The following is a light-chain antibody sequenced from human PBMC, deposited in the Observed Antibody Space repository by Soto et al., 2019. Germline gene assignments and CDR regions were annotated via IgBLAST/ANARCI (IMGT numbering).Light chain of an antibody. CDR1: SSDVGGHNY. V-gene: IGLV2-14*01. CDR3: SSYTSIGTGV. CDR2: EVS. Sequence: QSALTQPASVSGSPGQSITISCTGTSSDVGGHNYVSWFQQHPGKAPKLIIYEVSNRPSGVSNRFSGSKSGNTASLTISGLQGEDEADYHCSSYTSIGTGVFGGGTKLTVL. J-gene: IGLJ3*02.